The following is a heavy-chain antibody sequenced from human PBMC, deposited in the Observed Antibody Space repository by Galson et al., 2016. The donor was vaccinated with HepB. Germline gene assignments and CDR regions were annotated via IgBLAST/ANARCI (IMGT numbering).Heavy chain of an antibody. J-gene: IGHJ4*02. CDR2: IDYGGST. V-gene: IGHV4-39*01. D-gene: IGHD1-14*01. CDR1: GGSISTSGYY. CDR3: ARPATENGRPTDIDY. Sequence: ETLSLTCSVSGGSISTSGYYWGWIRQSPGKGLEWIGSIDYGGSTYYNPSLNRRVTTSVDTAKNQFSLKLSSVTAADTAVYYCARPATENGRPTDIDYWGQGTLVTVSS.